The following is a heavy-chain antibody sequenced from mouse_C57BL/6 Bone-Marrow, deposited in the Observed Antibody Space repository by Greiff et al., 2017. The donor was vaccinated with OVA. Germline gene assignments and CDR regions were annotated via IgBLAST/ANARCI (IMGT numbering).Heavy chain of an antibody. CDR2: IHPNSGST. CDR3: AGHDYDVGYCAMDY. CDR1: GYTFTSYW. V-gene: IGHV1-64*01. D-gene: IGHD2-4*01. Sequence: QVQLQQPGAELVKPGASVKLSCKASGYTFTSYWMHWVKQRPGQGLEWIGMIHPNSGSTNYNEKFKSKATLTVDKSSSTAYMQLSSLTSEDSAVYYCAGHDYDVGYCAMDYWGQGTSVTVSS. J-gene: IGHJ4*01.